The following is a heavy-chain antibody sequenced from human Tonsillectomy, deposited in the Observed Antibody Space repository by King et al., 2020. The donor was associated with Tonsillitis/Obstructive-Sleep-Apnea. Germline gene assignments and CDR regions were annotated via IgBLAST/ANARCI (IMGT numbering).Heavy chain of an antibody. J-gene: IGHJ4*02. D-gene: IGHD2-15*01. CDR3: ARDFTGYCSGGNCYSSGENY. Sequence: VQLVESGGGLVQPGGSLRLSCAASGFTFSTYWMTWVRQAPGKGLEWVANIKQDGSEKHYVESVKGRFTISRDNAKNSLYLQMNSLRPEDTAVYYCARDFTGYCSGGNCYSSGENYWGQGTLVTVSS. CDR2: IKQDGSEK. CDR1: GFTFSTYW. V-gene: IGHV3-7*04.